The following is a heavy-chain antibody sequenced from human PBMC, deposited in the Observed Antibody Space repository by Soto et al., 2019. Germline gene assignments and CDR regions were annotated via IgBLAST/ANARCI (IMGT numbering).Heavy chain of an antibody. D-gene: IGHD1-26*01. CDR3: ARDGKVSGSATHWFDP. Sequence: QVQLQESGPGLVKPSETLSLTCTVSGGSISNYYWSWIRQPPGKGLEWIGCIFYSGSTNYSPSLRCRVTISVDTSKNQFSLELSSVTAADTAVYYCARDGKVSGSATHWFDPWGQGTLVTVSS. J-gene: IGHJ5*02. CDR1: GGSISNYY. V-gene: IGHV4-59*01. CDR2: IFYSGST.